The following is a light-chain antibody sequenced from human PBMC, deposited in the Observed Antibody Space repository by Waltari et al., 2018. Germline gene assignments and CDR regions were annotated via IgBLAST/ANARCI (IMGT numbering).Light chain of an antibody. CDR2: DVT. V-gene: IGLV2-11*01. J-gene: IGLJ3*02. Sequence: QSALTQPRSVSESPGKSVTLSCTGTSSDVGGSNYISWYQHHPGKTPKLIIYDVTKRPSGVPDRFSASKSGNTASLTISGLRAEDEADYYCSSYAGTYTGVFGGGTKLTVL. CDR3: SSYAGTYTGV. CDR1: SSDVGGSNY.